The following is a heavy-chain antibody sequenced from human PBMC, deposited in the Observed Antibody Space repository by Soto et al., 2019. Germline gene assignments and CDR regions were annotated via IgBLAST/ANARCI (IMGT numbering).Heavy chain of an antibody. CDR3: ARVLRGRDYAYYFDY. CDR2: IWYDGSNK. V-gene: IGHV3-33*01. CDR1: GFTFSSYG. D-gene: IGHD4-17*01. J-gene: IGHJ4*02. Sequence: QVQLVESGGGVVQPGRSLRLSCAASGFTFSSYGMHWVRQAPGKGLEWVAVIWYDGSNKYYADSVKGRFTISRDNSKNTLYLQMNSLRAEDTAVYYCARVLRGRDYAYYFDYWGQGTLVTVSS.